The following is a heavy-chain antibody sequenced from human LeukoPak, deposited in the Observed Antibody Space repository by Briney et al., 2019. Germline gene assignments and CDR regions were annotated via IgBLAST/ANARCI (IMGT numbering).Heavy chain of an antibody. CDR3: AKARRNYYDSSGLHAFDI. CDR2: MSWIGGNI. CDR1: GFTFDVYS. D-gene: IGHD3-22*01. Sequence: SLRLSCAASGFTFDVYSMRWVRQAAGEGLEWVSGMSWIGGNIGYADSVKGRFTISRDNAKNSLYLQMNSLRAEDTALYYCAKARRNYYDSSGLHAFDIWGQGTMVTVSS. V-gene: IGHV3-9*01. J-gene: IGHJ3*02.